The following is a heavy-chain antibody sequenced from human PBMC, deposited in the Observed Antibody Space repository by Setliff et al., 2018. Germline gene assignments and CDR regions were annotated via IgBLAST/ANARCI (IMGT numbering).Heavy chain of an antibody. D-gene: IGHD3-3*01. CDR3: ARRETYYNFWSGYYGSWGNYFDY. V-gene: IGHV4-39*07. J-gene: IGHJ4*02. CDR1: GGSISSSSYY. Sequence: SETLSLTCTVSGGSISSSSYYWGWIRQPPGKGLEWIGSIYYSGSTYYNPSLKSRVTISVDTSKNQFSLKLSSVTAADTAVYYCARRETYYNFWSGYYGSWGNYFDYWGQGTLVTVS. CDR2: IYYSGST.